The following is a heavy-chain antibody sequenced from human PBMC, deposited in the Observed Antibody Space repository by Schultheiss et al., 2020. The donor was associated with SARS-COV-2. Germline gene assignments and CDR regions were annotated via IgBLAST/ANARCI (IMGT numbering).Heavy chain of an antibody. V-gene: IGHV4-30-4*01. CDR1: GGSISSGDYY. Sequence: LRLSCTVSGGSISSGDYYWSWIRQHPGKGLEWIGYIYYSGSTNYNPSLKSRVTISVDTSKNQFSLKLSSVTAADTAVYYCARGSRRGYSPLGYWGQGTLVTVSS. D-gene: IGHD3-16*01. CDR3: ARGSRRGYSPLGY. CDR2: IYYSGST. J-gene: IGHJ4*02.